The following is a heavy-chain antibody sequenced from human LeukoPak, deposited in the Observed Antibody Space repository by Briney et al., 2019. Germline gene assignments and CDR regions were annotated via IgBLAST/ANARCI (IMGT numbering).Heavy chain of an antibody. CDR2: IRYDGSNK. D-gene: IGHD6-19*01. CDR1: GFTFSSYG. J-gene: IGHJ4*02. V-gene: IGHV3-30*02. Sequence: GGSLRLSCAASGFTFSSYGMHWVRQAPGKGLEWVAFIRYDGSNKYYADSVKGRFTISRDNSKNTLYLQMNSLRAEDTAVYYCAKDSSEYSSGWYHFDYWGQGTLVTVSS. CDR3: AKDSSEYSSGWYHFDY.